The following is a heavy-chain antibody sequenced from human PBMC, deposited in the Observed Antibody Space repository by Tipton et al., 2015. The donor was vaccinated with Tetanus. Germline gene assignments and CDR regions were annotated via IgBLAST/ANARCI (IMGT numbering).Heavy chain of an antibody. CDR1: GDSFRGYY. D-gene: IGHD1-26*01. CDR3: ATEPIVGAVNFDY. CDR2: INPNSGDT. Sequence: QSGAEVKKPGASVKVSCKAYGDSFRGYYMNWVRQAPGQGLEWMGRINPNSGDTIYALKFQGRVTVTRDTSISTAYMVLSGLRSDDTAVYYCATEPIVGAVNFDYWGQGTLVTVSS. V-gene: IGHV1-2*06. J-gene: IGHJ4*02.